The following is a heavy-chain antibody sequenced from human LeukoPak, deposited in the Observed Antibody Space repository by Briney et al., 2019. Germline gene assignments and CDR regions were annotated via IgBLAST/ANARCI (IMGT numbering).Heavy chain of an antibody. J-gene: IGHJ1*01. D-gene: IGHD5-18*01. Sequence: GGTLRLSCAASGFTFSSSSMSWVRQTRGKGLELVSAISGGGDSTYYADSVKGRFTISRDNYKNTLYLQMNSLRVEDTAVYYCANRRGTAMLFEYWGQGTLVTVSS. V-gene: IGHV3-23*01. CDR1: GFTFSSSS. CDR3: ANRRGTAMLFEY. CDR2: ISGGGDST.